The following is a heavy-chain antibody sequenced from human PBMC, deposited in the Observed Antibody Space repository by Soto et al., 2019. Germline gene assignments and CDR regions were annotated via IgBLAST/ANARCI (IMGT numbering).Heavy chain of an antibody. CDR2: IYHSGST. CDR3: ARGGNYGDYDNWFDP. D-gene: IGHD4-17*01. J-gene: IGHJ5*02. V-gene: IGHV4-30-2*01. Sequence: LSLTCAVSGGSISSGGYSWSWIRQPPGKGLEWIGYIYHSGSTYYNPSLKSRVTISVDRSKNQFSLKLSSVTAADTAVYYCARGGNYGDYDNWFDPWGQGTLVTVSS. CDR1: GGSISSGGYS.